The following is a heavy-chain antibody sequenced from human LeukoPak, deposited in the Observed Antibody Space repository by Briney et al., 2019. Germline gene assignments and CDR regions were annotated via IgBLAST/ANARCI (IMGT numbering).Heavy chain of an antibody. CDR3: ARDTTLVVPAAALDY. D-gene: IGHD2-2*01. V-gene: IGHV3-21*01. Sequence: GGSLRFSCAASGFTFRSYSMNWVRQAPGKGLEWVSSISSSSSYIYYADSVKGRFTISRDNAKNSLYLQMNSLRAEDTAVYYCARDTTLVVPAAALDYWGQGTLVTVFS. CDR1: GFTFRSYS. J-gene: IGHJ4*02. CDR2: ISSSSSYI.